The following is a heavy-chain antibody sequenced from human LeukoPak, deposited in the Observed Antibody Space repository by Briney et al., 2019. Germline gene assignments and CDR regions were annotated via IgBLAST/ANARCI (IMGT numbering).Heavy chain of an antibody. CDR1: GGSISSSSYY. CDR2: IYYSGST. V-gene: IGHV4-39*01. Sequence: SETLSLTCTVSGGSISSSSYYWGWIRQPPGKGLEWIGSIYYSGSTYYNPSLKSRVTISVDTSKNQFSLKLSSVTAADTAVYYCARHYCGSYLGGYFDYWGQGTLVTVSS. CDR3: ARHYCGSYLGGYFDY. D-gene: IGHD1-26*01. J-gene: IGHJ4*02.